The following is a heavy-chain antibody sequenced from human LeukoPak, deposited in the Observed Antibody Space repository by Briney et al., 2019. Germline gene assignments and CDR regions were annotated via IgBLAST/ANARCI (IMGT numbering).Heavy chain of an antibody. Sequence: PSETLSLTCAVYGGSFRGYYWSWIRQPAGKGLEWIGRIYTSGSTNYNPSLKSRVTMSVDTSKNQFSLKLSSVTAADTAVYYCARAVISSSWLDPWGQGTLVTVSS. CDR1: GGSFRGYY. J-gene: IGHJ5*02. CDR3: ARAVISSSWLDP. V-gene: IGHV4-59*10. D-gene: IGHD6-13*01. CDR2: IYTSGST.